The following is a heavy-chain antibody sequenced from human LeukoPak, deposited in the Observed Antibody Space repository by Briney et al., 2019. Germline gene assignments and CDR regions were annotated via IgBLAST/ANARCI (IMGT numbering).Heavy chain of an antibody. CDR2: INPSGGST. CDR1: GYTFTSYY. Sequence: GASVKVSCKASGYTFTSYYMHWVRQAPGQGLEWMGIINPSGGSTSYAQKFQGRVTMTRDTSTSTVYMELRSLRSDDTAVYYCARSPYYYDSSGYQFDYWGQGTLVTVSS. V-gene: IGHV1-46*01. J-gene: IGHJ4*02. CDR3: ARSPYYYDSSGYQFDY. D-gene: IGHD3-22*01.